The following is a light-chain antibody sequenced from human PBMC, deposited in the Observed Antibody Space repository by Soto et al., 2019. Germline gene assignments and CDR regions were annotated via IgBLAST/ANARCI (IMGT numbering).Light chain of an antibody. CDR2: EAS. J-gene: IGKJ4*01. CDR3: QQRANWHT. V-gene: IGKV3-11*01. CDR1: QPITRY. Sequence: EIVLTQSPVTQSLSPGQTATLSCRASQPITRYLAWYQQKPGQAPRLLIYEASTRATGTPARFSGSGSGTDFTLTISSLEPEDSAVYYCQQRANWHTFGGGSTVEIK.